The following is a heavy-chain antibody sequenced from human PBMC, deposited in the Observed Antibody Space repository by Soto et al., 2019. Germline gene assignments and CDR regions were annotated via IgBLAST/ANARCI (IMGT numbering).Heavy chain of an antibody. CDR3: AKDRLYGDYEGAFDI. CDR1: GFTFSSYA. J-gene: IGHJ3*02. V-gene: IGHV3-23*01. CDR2: ISGSGGST. Sequence: EVQLLESGGGLVQPGGSLRLSCAASGFTFSSYAMSWVRQAPGKGLEWVSAISGSGGSTYYADSVKGRFTIYRDNSKNTLYLQMNSRRAEDTAVYYCAKDRLYGDYEGAFDIWGQGTMVTVSS. D-gene: IGHD4-17*01.